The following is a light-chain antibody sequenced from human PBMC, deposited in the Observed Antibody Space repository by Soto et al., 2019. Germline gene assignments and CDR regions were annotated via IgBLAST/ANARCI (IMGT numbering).Light chain of an antibody. CDR3: QQYNSYPS. V-gene: IGKV1-5*03. CDR2: KAS. J-gene: IGKJ4*01. Sequence: DIQMTQSPSTLSASVGDRVTITCRASQSISSWLAWYQQKPGKAPKLLIYKASSLESGVPPRFSGSGSGTEFTLTISSLQPDDFETYYCQQYNSYPSFGGGTKLEIK. CDR1: QSISSW.